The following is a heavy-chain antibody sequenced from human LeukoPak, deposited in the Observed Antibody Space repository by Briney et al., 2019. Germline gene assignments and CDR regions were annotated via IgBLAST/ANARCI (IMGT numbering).Heavy chain of an antibody. CDR3: ARDAGEFYYGSGTTGDNWFDP. CDR2: IYISGST. V-gene: IGHV4-4*07. D-gene: IGHD3-10*01. CDR1: GGSISSYY. Sequence: SETLSLTCTVPGGSISSYYWSWIRQPAGKGLEWIGRIYISGSTNYNPSLKSRVTISVDTSKNQFSLKLSSVTAADTAVYYCARDAGEFYYGSGTTGDNWFDPWGQGTLVTVSS. J-gene: IGHJ5*02.